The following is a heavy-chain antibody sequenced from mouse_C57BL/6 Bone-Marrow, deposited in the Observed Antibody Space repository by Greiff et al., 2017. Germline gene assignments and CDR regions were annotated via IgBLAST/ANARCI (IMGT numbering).Heavy chain of an antibody. V-gene: IGHV5-2*01. Sequence: DVKLVESGGGLVQPGESLKLSCESNEYEFPAHDMSWVRKTPEKRLEWVAAINSDGGSTYYPDNMEGLFIISRYNAKKTLYLQMSSLRSEDTALYYCARLGRDAMAYWGQGTSVTVSS. CDR3: ARLGRDAMAY. CDR2: INSDGGST. J-gene: IGHJ4*01. D-gene: IGHD4-1*01. CDR1: EYEFPAHD.